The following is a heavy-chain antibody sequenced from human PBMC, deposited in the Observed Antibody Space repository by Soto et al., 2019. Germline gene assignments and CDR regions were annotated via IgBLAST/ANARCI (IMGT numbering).Heavy chain of an antibody. CDR2: IYTDGST. CDR1: GFTVNSNY. D-gene: IGHD4-17*01. Sequence: EVHLVESGGGLIQPGGSLRLSCAVSGFTVNSNYMSWVRQAPGKGLEWVSVIYTDGSTYYADSVRGRFTISRDNSKNTLDLQMNNLRAEDTAVYYCARDRTVTTNYGLDVWGQGTTVTVSS. CDR3: ARDRTVTTNYGLDV. V-gene: IGHV3-53*01. J-gene: IGHJ6*02.